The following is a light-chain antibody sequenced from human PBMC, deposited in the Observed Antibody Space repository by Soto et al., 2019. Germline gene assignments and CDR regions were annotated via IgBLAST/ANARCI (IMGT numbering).Light chain of an antibody. CDR3: QQYYSYPRALT. J-gene: IGKJ4*01. CDR2: AAS. CDR1: QIISSY. V-gene: IGKV1-39*01. Sequence: DIQMTQSPSSLSASVGDRVTITCRASQIISSYLNWYQQKPGKAPKLLIYAASSLQSGVPSRFSGSGSGTDFTLTISCLQSEDFAAYYCQQYYSYPRALTFGGGTKVDVK.